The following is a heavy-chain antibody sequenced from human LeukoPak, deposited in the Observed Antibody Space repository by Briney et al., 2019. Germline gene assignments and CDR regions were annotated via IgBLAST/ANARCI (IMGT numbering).Heavy chain of an antibody. Sequence: GGTLRLSCAASGFTFSSYGMSWVRQAPGKGLEWVSGISGSGGFTYYADSLKGRFTISRDNSKNTLYLQMNGLRAEDTAVYYCAKSGYNRFDYWGQGTLVTVSS. D-gene: IGHD5-24*01. CDR3: AKSGYNRFDY. CDR1: GFTFSSYG. J-gene: IGHJ4*02. V-gene: IGHV3-23*01. CDR2: ISGSGGFT.